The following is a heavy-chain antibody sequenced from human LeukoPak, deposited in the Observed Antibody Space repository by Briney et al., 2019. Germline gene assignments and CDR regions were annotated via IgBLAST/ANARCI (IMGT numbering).Heavy chain of an antibody. D-gene: IGHD2-2*01. CDR1: GFTLSSDW. J-gene: IGHJ4*02. CDR2: IKKDGIEK. Sequence: GGSLRLSCVVSGFTLSSDWMSWVRQAPGKGLEWVAHIKKDGIEKYYVESVKGRFTISRDNAKNSLYLQMNSLRAEDTAVYYCARGRYSSRSGGYYFDIWGQGTLVTVSS. V-gene: IGHV3-7*01. CDR3: ARGRYSSRSGGYYFDI.